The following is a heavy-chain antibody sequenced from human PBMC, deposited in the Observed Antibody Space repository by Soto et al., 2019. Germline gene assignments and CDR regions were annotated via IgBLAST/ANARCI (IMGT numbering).Heavy chain of an antibody. V-gene: IGHV1-69*06. CDR3: ARSDDSSGYYDY. D-gene: IGHD3-22*01. Sequence: SVQVYCKASLGTFRSYAISWVRQAPGQGLEWMGGIIPIFGTANYAQKFQGRVTITADTSTSTVYMELSSLRSEDTAVYYCARSDDSSGYYDYWGQGTLVTVSS. CDR2: IIPIFGTA. CDR1: LGTFRSYA. J-gene: IGHJ4*02.